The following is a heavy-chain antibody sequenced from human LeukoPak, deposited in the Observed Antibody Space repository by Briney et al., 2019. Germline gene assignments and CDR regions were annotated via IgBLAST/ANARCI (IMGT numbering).Heavy chain of an antibody. Sequence: SVKVSCKASGGTFSNYGISWVRQAPGQGLEWRGGIIPISRTVQYAQKFRDRVTLTADESTNTAFMELSSLRSEDTATYYCASLGHCSGGNCYTYYFDAWGQGTLVTVSS. D-gene: IGHD2-15*01. CDR1: GGTFSNYG. V-gene: IGHV1-69*01. J-gene: IGHJ4*02. CDR3: ASLGHCSGGNCYTYYFDA. CDR2: IIPISRTV.